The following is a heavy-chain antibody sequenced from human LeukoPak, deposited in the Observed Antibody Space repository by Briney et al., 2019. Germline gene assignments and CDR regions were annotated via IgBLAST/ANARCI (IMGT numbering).Heavy chain of an antibody. V-gene: IGHV3-11*01. J-gene: IGHJ4*02. Sequence: GGPLRLSCTASGFTFSDYYMSWIRQAPGKGLEWVSHISRGGSTIYYADSVKGRFTISRDNAKNSLFLQMNSLRAEDTAVYYCAREHYGSGDYWGQGTLVTVSS. CDR1: GFTFSDYY. CDR2: ISRGGSTI. CDR3: AREHYGSGDY. D-gene: IGHD3-10*01.